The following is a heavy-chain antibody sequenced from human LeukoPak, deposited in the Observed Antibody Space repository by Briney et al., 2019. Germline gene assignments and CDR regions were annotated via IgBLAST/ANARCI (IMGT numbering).Heavy chain of an antibody. V-gene: IGHV3-23*01. J-gene: IGHJ3*02. Sequence: GGSLRLSCAASGFTFSSYGMSWVRQAPGKGLEWVSAISGSGGSTYYADSVKGRFTISRDNSKNTLYLQMNSLRAEDTAVYYCARNDYGYSPFDIWGQGTMVTVSS. CDR3: ARNDYGYSPFDI. CDR1: GFTFSSYG. D-gene: IGHD5-24*01. CDR2: ISGSGGST.